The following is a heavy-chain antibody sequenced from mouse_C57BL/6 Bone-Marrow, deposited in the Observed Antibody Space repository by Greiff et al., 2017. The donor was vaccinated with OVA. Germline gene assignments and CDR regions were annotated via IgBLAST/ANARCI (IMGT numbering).Heavy chain of an antibody. CDR3: TRGYSNYYAMDY. Sequence: VQLQQSGAELVRPGASGTRSCKASGYTFTDYEMHWVKQTPVHGLEWIGAIDPETGGTAYNQKFKGKAILTADKSSSTAYMELRSLTSEDSAVYYCTRGYSNYYAMDYWGQGTSVTVSS. J-gene: IGHJ4*01. CDR1: GYTFTDYE. V-gene: IGHV1-15*01. D-gene: IGHD2-5*01. CDR2: IDPETGGT.